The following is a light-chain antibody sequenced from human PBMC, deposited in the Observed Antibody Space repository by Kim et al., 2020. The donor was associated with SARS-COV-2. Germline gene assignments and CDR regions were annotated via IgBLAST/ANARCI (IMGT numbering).Light chain of an antibody. CDR2: ANN. Sequence: QTVTIACTGTSSNIGAGFAVHWYQQFRGMAPKLLIQANNDRPSGVPDRFSGSKSGSSASLAIAGLQAEDEADYYCQSYDTGLSGSIFGGGTKVTVL. V-gene: IGLV1-40*01. CDR1: SSNIGAGFA. CDR3: QSYDTGLSGSI. J-gene: IGLJ2*01.